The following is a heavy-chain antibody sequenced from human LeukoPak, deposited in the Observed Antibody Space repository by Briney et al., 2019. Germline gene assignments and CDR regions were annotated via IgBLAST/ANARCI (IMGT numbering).Heavy chain of an antibody. V-gene: IGHV1-18*01. Sequence: GASVKVSCKASGYTFTSYGISWVRQAPGQGLEWMGWISAYNGNTNYAQKLQGRVTMTTDTSTSTAYMELRSLRPDDTAVYYCARNGGSYYGPWYFDLWGRGTLVTVSS. J-gene: IGHJ2*01. CDR1: GYTFTSYG. CDR2: ISAYNGNT. CDR3: ARNGGSYYGPWYFDL. D-gene: IGHD1-26*01.